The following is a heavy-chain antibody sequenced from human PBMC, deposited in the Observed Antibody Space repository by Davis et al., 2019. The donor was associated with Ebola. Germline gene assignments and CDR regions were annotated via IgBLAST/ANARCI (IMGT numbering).Heavy chain of an antibody. CDR2: ISSSSSYI. D-gene: IGHD3-3*01. Sequence: GGSLRLSCAASGFTFSSYSMNWVRQAPGKGLEWVSSISSSSSYIYYADSVKGRFTISRDNAKNSLYLQMNSLRAEDTAVYYCARVITIFGVVLNDAFDIWGQGTMVTVSS. J-gene: IGHJ3*02. V-gene: IGHV3-21*04. CDR1: GFTFSSYS. CDR3: ARVITIFGVVLNDAFDI.